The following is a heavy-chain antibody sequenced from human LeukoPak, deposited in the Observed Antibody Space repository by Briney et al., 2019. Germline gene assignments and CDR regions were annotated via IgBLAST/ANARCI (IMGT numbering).Heavy chain of an antibody. CDR3: ARSQSTNSSGSDVFDI. CDR2: INPNSGGT. Sequence: ASVKVSCKASGYTFTGYYMHWVRQAPGQGLEWMGWINPNSGGTNYAQKFQGRVTMTRDTSISTAYMELSRLRSDDTAVYYCARSQSTNSSGSDVFDIWGKGKRVTVSS. D-gene: IGHD6-25*01. V-gene: IGHV1-2*02. J-gene: IGHJ3*02. CDR1: GYTFTGYY.